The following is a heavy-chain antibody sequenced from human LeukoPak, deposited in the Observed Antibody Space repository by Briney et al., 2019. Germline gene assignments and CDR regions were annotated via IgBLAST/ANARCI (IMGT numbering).Heavy chain of an antibody. CDR3: AKRGVVIRVILVGFHKQAYYFDS. D-gene: IGHD3-10*01. J-gene: IGHJ4*02. Sequence: PGGSLRLSCAVSGITLSNYGMSWVRQAPGKGLEWVAGISDSGGSTNYADSAKGRFTISRDNAKNTLYLQMNSLRAEDTAVYFCAKRGVVIRVILVGFHKQAYYFDSWGQGALVTVSS. CDR1: GITLSNYG. V-gene: IGHV3-23*01. CDR2: ISDSGGST.